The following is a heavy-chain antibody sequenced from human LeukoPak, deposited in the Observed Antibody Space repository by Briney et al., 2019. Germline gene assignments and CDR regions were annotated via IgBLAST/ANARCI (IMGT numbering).Heavy chain of an antibody. J-gene: IGHJ4*02. CDR2: ISSSSSYI. CDR3: ARVYYYDSSGYPLYFDY. CDR1: GFTFSSYS. V-gene: IGHV3-21*01. Sequence: PGGSLRLSCAASGFTFSSYSMNWVRQAPGKGLEWVSSISSSSSYIYYADSVKGRFTISRDNAKNSLYLQMNSLRAEDTAVYYCARVYYYDSSGYPLYFDYWGQGTLVTVSS. D-gene: IGHD3-22*01.